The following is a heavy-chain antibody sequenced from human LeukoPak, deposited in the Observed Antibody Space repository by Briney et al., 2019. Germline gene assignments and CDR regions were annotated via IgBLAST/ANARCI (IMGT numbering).Heavy chain of an antibody. CDR3: AGDPSRIAVAGGRLDY. V-gene: IGHV3-30*02. J-gene: IGHJ4*02. CDR1: GFTFSFCA. D-gene: IGHD6-19*01. CDR2: IRYDGNNK. Sequence: PGGSLRLSCAASGFTFSFCAMHWVRQAPGKGLEWVAFIRYDGNNKNYADSVMGRFTISRDNSKNTVYLEVNRPTHEDTAVYYCAGDPSRIAVAGGRLDYWGQGTPVIVSS.